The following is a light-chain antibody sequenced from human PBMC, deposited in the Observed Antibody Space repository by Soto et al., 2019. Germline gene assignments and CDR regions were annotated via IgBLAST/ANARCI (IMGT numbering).Light chain of an antibody. J-gene: IGKJ1*01. CDR2: KAS. CDR3: QQYNSFPWT. Sequence: DIQMTQSPSTLSASVGDRVTITCRASQSISSWLAWYQQRPGKAPNLLIYKASSLESGVPSRFSGSGSGTEFTLTISSLQPDDFATYYCQQYNSFPWTFDQGTQVEIK. CDR1: QSISSW. V-gene: IGKV1-5*03.